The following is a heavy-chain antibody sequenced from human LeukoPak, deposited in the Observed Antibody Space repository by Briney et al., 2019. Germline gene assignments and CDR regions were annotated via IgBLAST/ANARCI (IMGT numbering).Heavy chain of an antibody. D-gene: IGHD3-9*01. CDR3: ASQRYDILTGYWTNDY. Sequence: GGTLRLSCAASGFTFSSYGMSWVRQAPGKGLEWVSAISGSGGSTYYADSEKGRFTISRDNSKNTLYLQMNSLRAEDTAVYYCASQRYDILTGYWTNDYWGRGPLVTVSS. CDR1: GFTFSSYG. V-gene: IGHV3-23*01. CDR2: ISGSGGST. J-gene: IGHJ4*02.